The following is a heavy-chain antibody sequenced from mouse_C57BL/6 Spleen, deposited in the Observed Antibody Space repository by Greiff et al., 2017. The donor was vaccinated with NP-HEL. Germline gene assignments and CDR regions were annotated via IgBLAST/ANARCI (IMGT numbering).Heavy chain of an antibody. D-gene: IGHD1-1*01. CDR3: TRLGLITTVRYFDY. Sequence: VQLQQSGAELVRPGASVTLSCKASGYTFTDYEMHWVKQTPVHGLEWIGAIDPETGGTAYNQKFKGKAILTADKSSSTAYMELRSLTSEDSAVYYCTRLGLITTVRYFDYWGQGTTLTVSS. CDR2: IDPETGGT. V-gene: IGHV1-15*01. J-gene: IGHJ2*01. CDR1: GYTFTDYE.